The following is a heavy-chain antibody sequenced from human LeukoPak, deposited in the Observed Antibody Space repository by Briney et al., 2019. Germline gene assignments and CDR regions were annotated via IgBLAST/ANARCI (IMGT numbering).Heavy chain of an antibody. Sequence: SETLSLTCAVSGGSISSGDYSWSWIRQPPGKGLEWIGNIYYSGSTYYNPSLKSRVNISVDTSKNQFSLKLSSVTAADTAVYYCAREGLNMVRGVIPKEAWGWFDPWGQGTLVTVSS. J-gene: IGHJ5*02. CDR3: AREGLNMVRGVIPKEAWGWFDP. V-gene: IGHV4-30-4*07. D-gene: IGHD3-10*01. CDR2: IYYSGST. CDR1: GGSISSGDYS.